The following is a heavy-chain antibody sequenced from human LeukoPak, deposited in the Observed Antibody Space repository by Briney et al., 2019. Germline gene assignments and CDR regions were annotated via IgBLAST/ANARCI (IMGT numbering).Heavy chain of an antibody. CDR1: GFTFSSYA. J-gene: IGHJ4*02. V-gene: IGHV3-23*01. CDR3: AKDREGLSSGYDLEYFDY. D-gene: IGHD5-12*01. CDR2: ISGGGGTT. Sequence: GGSLRLSCAASGFTFSSYAMNWVRQAPGKGLEWVSAISGGGGTTYYADSVKGRFTISRDNSKNTLFLQMNSLRADDTAVYYCAKDREGLSSGYDLEYFDYWGQGTLVTVSS.